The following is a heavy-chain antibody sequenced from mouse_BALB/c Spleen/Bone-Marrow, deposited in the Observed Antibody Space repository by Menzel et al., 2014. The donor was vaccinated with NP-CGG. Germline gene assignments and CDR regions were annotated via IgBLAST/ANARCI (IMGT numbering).Heavy chain of an antibody. Sequence: QVQLKESGPELVKPGASVKMSCKASGYTFTDYVISWVKQRTGQGLEWIGEIYPGSGSTYYNEKFKGKATLTAGKSSNTAYMQLSSLTSEDSAVYFCARYYDYDWYFDVWGAGTTVTVSS. J-gene: IGHJ1*01. CDR1: GYTFTDYV. CDR2: IYPGSGST. V-gene: IGHV1-77*01. D-gene: IGHD2-4*01. CDR3: ARYYDYDWYFDV.